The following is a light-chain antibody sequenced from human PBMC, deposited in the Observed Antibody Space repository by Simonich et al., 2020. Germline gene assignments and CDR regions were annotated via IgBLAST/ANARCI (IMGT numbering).Light chain of an antibody. CDR3: QQYNNWPLT. V-gene: IGKV3-15*01. J-gene: IGKJ3*01. CDR2: GDS. CDR1: QSVSSY. Sequence: EIVLTQSPATLSLSPGQIATLSSRASQSVSSYLAWYQQKPGQAPRLLIYGDSTRATGIPARFSGSGSGTEFTLTISSMQSEDFAVYYCQQYNNWPLTFGPGTKVDIK.